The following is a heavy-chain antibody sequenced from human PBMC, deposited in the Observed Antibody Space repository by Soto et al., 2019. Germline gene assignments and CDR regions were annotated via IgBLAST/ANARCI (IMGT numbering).Heavy chain of an antibody. J-gene: IGHJ3*02. CDR3: ARDSPYYYDSTRFDAFDI. V-gene: IGHV3-30-3*01. D-gene: IGHD3-22*01. Sequence: ESGGGVVQPGRSLRLSCAASGFTFSSYAMHWVRQAPGKGLEWVAVISYDGSNKYYADSVKGRFTISRDNSKNTLYLQMNSLRAEDTAVYYCARDSPYYYDSTRFDAFDIWGQGTMLTVSS. CDR1: GFTFSSYA. CDR2: ISYDGSNK.